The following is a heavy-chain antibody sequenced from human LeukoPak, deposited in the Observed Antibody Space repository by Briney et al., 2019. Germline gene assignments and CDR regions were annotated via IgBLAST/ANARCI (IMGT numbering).Heavy chain of an antibody. CDR2: ISYDGFNP. D-gene: IGHD6-19*01. J-gene: IGHJ4*02. V-gene: IGHV3-30*18. CDR3: AKVKEMYSSGSYYFDY. Sequence: GGSLRLSCAASAFTFIDHGMHWVRQAPGKGLEWVAVISYDGFNPYYADSVKGRFTISRDNSKNTLWLQMNSLRAEDTAVYYCAKVKEMYSSGSYYFDYWGQGTLVTVSS. CDR1: AFTFIDHG.